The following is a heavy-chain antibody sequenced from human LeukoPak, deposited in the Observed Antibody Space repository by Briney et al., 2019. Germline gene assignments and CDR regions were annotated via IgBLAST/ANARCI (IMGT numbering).Heavy chain of an antibody. Sequence: SQTLSLTCTVSGGSISSGGYYWSWIRQHPGKGLEWIGYIFYSGSTYYNPSLKSRVTISVDTSKNQFSLKLSSVTAADTAVYYCARGRRAPYSYCSSTSCYVNWFDPWGQGTLVTVSS. J-gene: IGHJ5*02. CDR1: GGSISSGGYY. D-gene: IGHD2-2*01. CDR3: ARGRRAPYSYCSSTSCYVNWFDP. V-gene: IGHV4-31*03. CDR2: IFYSGST.